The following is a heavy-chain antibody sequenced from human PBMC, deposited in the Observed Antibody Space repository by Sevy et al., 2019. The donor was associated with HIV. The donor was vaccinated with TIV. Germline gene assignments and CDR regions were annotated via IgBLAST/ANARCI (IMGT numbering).Heavy chain of an antibody. Sequence: EGSLRLSCAASGFAPSTYGMHWVRQAPGKELEWVAVISYDGSNKYYADSVKGRFSISRDNSRNTLFLQMDSLRAEDRAVYYCARDPRMYGDYLRAYFDYWGQGTLVTVSS. CDR3: ARDPRMYGDYLRAYFDY. J-gene: IGHJ4*02. D-gene: IGHD2-8*01. CDR2: ISYDGSNK. V-gene: IGHV3-33*01. CDR1: GFAPSTYG.